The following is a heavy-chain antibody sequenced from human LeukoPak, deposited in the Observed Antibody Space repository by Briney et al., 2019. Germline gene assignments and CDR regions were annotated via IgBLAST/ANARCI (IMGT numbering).Heavy chain of an antibody. Sequence: SQTLSLTCTVSGGSISSYYWSWIRQPPGKGLEWIGYIYYSGSTNYNPSLKSRVTISVDTSKNQFSLKLSSVTAADTAVYYCAKLRRAPHDAFDIWGQGTMVTVSS. CDR3: AKLRRAPHDAFDI. J-gene: IGHJ3*02. CDR1: GGSISSYY. CDR2: IYYSGST. V-gene: IGHV4-59*08.